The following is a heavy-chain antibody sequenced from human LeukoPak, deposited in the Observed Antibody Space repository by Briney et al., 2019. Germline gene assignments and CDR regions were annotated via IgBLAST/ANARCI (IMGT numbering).Heavy chain of an antibody. Sequence: ASVKVSCKASGYTFIDYYIHWVRQAPGQGLEWMGCIDPHNGGTKYAQKLQGRVTMTWDTSISTASMELSSLRSDDTAVFYCAREYYDSSGTKYAFDIWGQGTLITVSS. D-gene: IGHD3-22*01. CDR1: GYTFIDYY. CDR2: IDPHNGGT. CDR3: AREYYDSSGTKYAFDI. J-gene: IGHJ3*02. V-gene: IGHV1-2*02.